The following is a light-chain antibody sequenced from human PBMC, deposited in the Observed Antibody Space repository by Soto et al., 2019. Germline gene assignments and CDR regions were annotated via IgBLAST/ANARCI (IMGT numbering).Light chain of an antibody. CDR3: SSYTSSSTPL. J-gene: IGLJ2*01. CDR1: SSDVGGYNY. CDR2: DVS. V-gene: IGLV2-14*01. Sequence: QSVLTQPASVSGSPGQSITISCTGTSSDVGGYNYVSWYQQHPGKAPKRMIYDVSNRPSGVSNRFSGSKSGNTASLTISGLQAEDEADYYCSSYTSSSTPLFGGGTKVTVL.